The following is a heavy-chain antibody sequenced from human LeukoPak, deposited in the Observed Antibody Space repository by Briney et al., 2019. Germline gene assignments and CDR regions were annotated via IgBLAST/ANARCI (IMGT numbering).Heavy chain of an antibody. V-gene: IGHV1-69*01. CDR1: GGTFSSYA. D-gene: IGHD6-6*01. Sequence: SVTVSCKASGGTFSSYAISWVRQAPGQGLEWMGGIIPIFGTANYARKFQGRVTITADESTSTAYMELSSLRSEDTAVYYCASFGQLVPPFDYWGQGTLVTVSS. J-gene: IGHJ4*02. CDR3: ASFGQLVPPFDY. CDR2: IIPIFGTA.